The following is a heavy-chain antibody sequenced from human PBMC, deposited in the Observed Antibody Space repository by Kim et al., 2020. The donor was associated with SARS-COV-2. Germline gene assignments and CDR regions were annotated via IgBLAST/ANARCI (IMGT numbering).Heavy chain of an antibody. CDR3: AGQAYSSSWFDP. J-gene: IGHJ5*02. Sequence: YYIPSLKSRVTISVDPSKNQFSLKLSSVTAADTAVYYCAGQAYSSSWFDPWGQGTLVTVSS. V-gene: IGHV4-39*01. D-gene: IGHD6-13*01.